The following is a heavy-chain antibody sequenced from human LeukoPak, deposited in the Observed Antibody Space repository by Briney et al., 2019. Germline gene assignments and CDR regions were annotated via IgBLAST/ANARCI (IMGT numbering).Heavy chain of an antibody. J-gene: IGHJ4*02. CDR3: AKFRADSSGWPFDY. V-gene: IGHV3-11*06. Sequence: AGGSLRLSCAASGFTFSDYYMSWIRQAPGKGLEWVSYISISSSYTNYADSVKGRFTISRDNAKNSLYLRMNSLRAEDTAVYYCAKFRADSSGWPFDYWGQGTLVTVSS. CDR1: GFTFSDYY. D-gene: IGHD6-19*01. CDR2: ISISSSYT.